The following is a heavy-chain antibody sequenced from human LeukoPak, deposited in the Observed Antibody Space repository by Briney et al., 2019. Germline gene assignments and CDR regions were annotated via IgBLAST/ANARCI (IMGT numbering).Heavy chain of an antibody. Sequence: GASVKVSCKASGYTFTGYYMHWVRQAPGQGLEWMGWINPNSGGTNYAQKFQGRVTMTRDTSISTAYMELSRLRSDDTAVYYCAADPDVDTAMANGDYYYMDVWGKGTTVTVSS. CDR2: INPNSGGT. J-gene: IGHJ6*03. V-gene: IGHV1-2*02. CDR1: GYTFTGYY. CDR3: AADPDVDTAMANGDYYYMDV. D-gene: IGHD5-18*01.